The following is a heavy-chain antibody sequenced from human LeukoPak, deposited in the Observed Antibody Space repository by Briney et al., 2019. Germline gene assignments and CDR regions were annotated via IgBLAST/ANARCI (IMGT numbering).Heavy chain of an antibody. CDR3: ARFNWNDGDY. J-gene: IGHJ4*02. CDR2: IYSGGST. Sequence: GGSLRLSCAVSGFTVSSNYMSWVRQAPGKGLEWVSVIYSGGSTYYADSVKGRFTISRDNSKNTLYLQMNSLRAEDTAVYYCARFNWNDGDYWGQGTLVTVSS. CDR1: GFTVSSNY. D-gene: IGHD1-20*01. V-gene: IGHV3-53*01.